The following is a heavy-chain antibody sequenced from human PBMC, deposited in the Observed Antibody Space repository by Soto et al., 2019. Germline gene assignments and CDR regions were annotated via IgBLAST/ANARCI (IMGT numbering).Heavy chain of an antibody. CDR3: ARVERGTATTVVDAFDI. J-gene: IGHJ3*02. V-gene: IGHV4-34*01. Sequence: QVQLQQWGAGLLKPSETLSLTCAVYGGFVSSGSYYWSWIRQPPGKGLEWIGEMSHSGGTHFNPYLKSRLTISVNTSNHQFSLKMRSVPAADTALYYCARVERGTATTVVDAFDIWGPGTMVTVSS. CDR2: MSHSGGT. D-gene: IGHD1-1*01. CDR1: GGFVSSGSYY.